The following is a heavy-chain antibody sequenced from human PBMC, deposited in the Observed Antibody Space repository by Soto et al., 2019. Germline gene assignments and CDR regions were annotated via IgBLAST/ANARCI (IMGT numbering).Heavy chain of an antibody. CDR2: IYYTGSA. D-gene: IGHD3-9*01. V-gene: IGHV4-30-4*01. Sequence: KTSETLSLTCTVSGGSISSGDFYWSWIRQPPGKGLEWVGYIYYTGSAYYNPSLKSRVSISLDTSKNQFFLNLTSVTAADTAVFYCARLELLTGLHYWGQGAQVTVSS. CDR3: ARLELLTGLHY. CDR1: GGSISSGDFY. J-gene: IGHJ4*02.